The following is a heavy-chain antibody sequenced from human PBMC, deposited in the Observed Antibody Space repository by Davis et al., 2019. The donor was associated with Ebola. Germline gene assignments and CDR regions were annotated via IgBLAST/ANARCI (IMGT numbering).Heavy chain of an antibody. CDR1: GYTFTSYD. Sequence: ASVKVSCKASGYTFTSYDINWVRQATGQGLEWMGWMNPNSGNTGYAQKFQGRVTMTRNTSISTAYMGLSSLRSEDTAVYYCARELVVVAATHYYYYGMDVWGQGTTVTVSS. D-gene: IGHD2-15*01. V-gene: IGHV1-8*01. CDR3: ARELVVVAATHYYYYGMDV. CDR2: MNPNSGNT. J-gene: IGHJ6*02.